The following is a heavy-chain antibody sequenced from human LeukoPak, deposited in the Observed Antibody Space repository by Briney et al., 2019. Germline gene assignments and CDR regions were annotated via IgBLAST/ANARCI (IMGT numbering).Heavy chain of an antibody. CDR2: ISAYNGNT. D-gene: IGHD1-26*01. CDR1: GYTFTSYG. J-gene: IGHJ6*02. Sequence: ASVKVSCKASGYTFTSYGISWVRQAPGQGLEWVGWISAYNGNTNYAQKLQGRVSMTTDTSTSTAYMELRSLRSDDTAVYYCARDVQVGATPYYYYGMDVWGQGTTVTVSS. V-gene: IGHV1-18*01. CDR3: ARDVQVGATPYYYYGMDV.